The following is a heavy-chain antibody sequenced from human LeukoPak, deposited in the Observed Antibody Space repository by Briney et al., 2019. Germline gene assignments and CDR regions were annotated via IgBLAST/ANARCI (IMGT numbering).Heavy chain of an antibody. CDR1: GFTFSSYS. V-gene: IGHV3-21*01. D-gene: IGHD4-17*01. J-gene: IGHJ4*02. CDR3: ARRRTTVTYFDY. CDR2: ISSSSSYI. Sequence: GGSLRLSCAASGFTFSSYSMNWVRQAPGKGLEGVSSISSSSSYIYYADSVKGRFTISRDNAKNSLYLQMNSLRAEDTAVYYCARRRTTVTYFDYWGQGTLVTVSS.